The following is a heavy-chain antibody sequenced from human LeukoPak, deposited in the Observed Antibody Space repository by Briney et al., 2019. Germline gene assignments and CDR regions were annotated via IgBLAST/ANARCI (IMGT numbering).Heavy chain of an antibody. Sequence: KPSETLSLTCAVYGGSFSGYYWNWIRQPPGRGLEWIGEISQSGSTNYNPSLKSRITMSVDTSKNQFSLQLRSMTAADTAVYFCARATDDEFYLYYGMDVWGQGTTVTVSS. J-gene: IGHJ6*02. CDR1: GGSFSGYY. V-gene: IGHV4-34*01. CDR3: ARATDDEFYLYYGMDV. D-gene: IGHD3-16*01. CDR2: ISQSGST.